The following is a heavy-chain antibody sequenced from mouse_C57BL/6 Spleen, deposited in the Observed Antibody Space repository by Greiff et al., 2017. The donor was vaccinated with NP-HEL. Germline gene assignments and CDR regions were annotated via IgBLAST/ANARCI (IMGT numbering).Heavy chain of an antibody. CDR3: ARDRGGYYGSRGYFDY. CDR1: GFTFSDYY. J-gene: IGHJ2*01. Sequence: EVHLVESEGGLVQPGSSMKLSCTASGFTFSDYYMAWVRQVPEKGLEWVANINYDGSSTYYLDSLKSRFIISRDNAKNILYLQMSSLKSEDTATYYCARDRGGYYGSRGYFDYWGQGTTLTVSS. V-gene: IGHV5-16*01. D-gene: IGHD1-1*01. CDR2: INYDGSST.